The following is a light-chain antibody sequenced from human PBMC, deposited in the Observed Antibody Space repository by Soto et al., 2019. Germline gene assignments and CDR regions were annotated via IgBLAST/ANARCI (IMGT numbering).Light chain of an antibody. CDR2: SAS. J-gene: IGKJ1*01. Sequence: DIVMIQSPDSLAVSLGERATINCKSTQNLLYKSNHKNYLAWYQQKPGQPPKLLIYSASTRQSGVPDRFSGSGYGTDFMLTISSLRAEDVAVYYCQQDYSTPPTFGQGPKVEI. V-gene: IGKV4-1*01. CDR3: QQDYSTPPT. CDR1: QNLLYKSNHKNY.